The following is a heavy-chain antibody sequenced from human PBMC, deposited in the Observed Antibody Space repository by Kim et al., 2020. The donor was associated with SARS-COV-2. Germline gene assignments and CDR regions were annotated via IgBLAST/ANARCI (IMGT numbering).Heavy chain of an antibody. Sequence: GESLKISCKGSGYSFTSYWISWVRQMPGKGLEWMGRIDPSDSYTNYSPSFQGHVTISADKSISTAYLQWSSLKASDTAMYYCARQSNSSIWYYYYYGMDVWGQGTTVTVSS. CDR3: ARQSNSSIWYYYYYGMDV. CDR2: IDPSDSYT. J-gene: IGHJ6*02. V-gene: IGHV5-10-1*01. CDR1: GYSFTSYW. D-gene: IGHD6-13*01.